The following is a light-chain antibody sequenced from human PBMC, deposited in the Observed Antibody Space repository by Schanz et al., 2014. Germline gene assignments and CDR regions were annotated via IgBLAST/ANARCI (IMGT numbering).Light chain of an antibody. V-gene: IGLV2-23*02. CDR1: SSDVGGYNY. CDR2: DVS. CDR3: CSYAGSSNVV. J-gene: IGLJ2*01. Sequence: QSALTQPASVSGSPGQSITISCTGTSSDVGGYNYVSWYQQHPGKAPKLMIYDVSKRPSGVPDRFSGSKSGNTASLTISGLQAEDEADYYCCSYAGSSNVVFGGGTKLTVL.